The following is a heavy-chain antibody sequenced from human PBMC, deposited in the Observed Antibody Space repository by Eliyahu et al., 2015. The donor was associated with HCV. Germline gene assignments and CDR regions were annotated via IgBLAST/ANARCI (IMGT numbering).Heavy chain of an antibody. Sequence: QLQLQEXGPGLVKPSETLSLXCTVSGGSINSNSYYWGWIRQPPGKGLEWIGSXYYSDNPPLKSXVTISVDTSKNQISLKLSSVTAADXAVYYCARGWRTQLEIDYWGLGTLVTVSS. CDR3: ARGWRTQLEIDY. CDR2: XYYS. J-gene: IGHJ4*02. V-gene: IGHV4-39*07. D-gene: IGHD1-1*01. CDR1: GGSINSNSYY.